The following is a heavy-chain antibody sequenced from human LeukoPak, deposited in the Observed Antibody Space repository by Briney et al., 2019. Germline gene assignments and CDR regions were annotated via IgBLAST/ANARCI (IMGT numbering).Heavy chain of an antibody. CDR2: IYHSGST. J-gene: IGHJ6*02. CDR1: GGSISSGGSS. Sequence: PSETLSLTCAVSGGSISSGGSSWSWIRQPPGKGLEWIGYIYHSGSTYYNPSLKSRVTISVDRSKNQFSLKLSSVTAADTAVYYCARDRIGYGMDVWGQGTTVTVSS. CDR3: ARDRIGYGMDV. V-gene: IGHV4-30-2*01.